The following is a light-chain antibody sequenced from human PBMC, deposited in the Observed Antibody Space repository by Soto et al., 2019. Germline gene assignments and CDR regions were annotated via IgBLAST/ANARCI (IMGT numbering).Light chain of an antibody. CDR1: SSNIGNNY. Sequence: QAVVTQPPSASGTPGQRVAISCSGNSSNIGNNYVYWYQQFPGMAPKLIIYSDRQRPPGVPDRFSGSKSGTSASLAIRGLRSEDEADYHSASRDDTLGGPVFGGGTKLTVL. J-gene: IGLJ3*02. CDR2: SDR. CDR3: ASRDDTLGGPV. V-gene: IGLV1-47*02.